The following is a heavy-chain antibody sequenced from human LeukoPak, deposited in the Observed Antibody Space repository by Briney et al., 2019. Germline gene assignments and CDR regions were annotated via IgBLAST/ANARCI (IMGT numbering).Heavy chain of an antibody. J-gene: IGHJ4*02. CDR1: GFTFSDYS. CDR2: ISSASRTI. Sequence: GGSLRLSCAVSGFTFSDYSMNWVRQAPGKGLEWVSYISSASRTIKYADFVGGRFTVSRDNAKKSLHLQMNRLTAEDTAVYFCVRDVGRFYYDSTGEDHWGQGTLVTVSS. CDR3: VRDVGRFYYDSTGEDH. D-gene: IGHD3-22*01. V-gene: IGHV3-48*04.